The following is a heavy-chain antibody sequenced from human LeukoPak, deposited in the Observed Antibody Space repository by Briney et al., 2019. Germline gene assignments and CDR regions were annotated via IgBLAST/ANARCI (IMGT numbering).Heavy chain of an antibody. CDR1: GFTFSNAW. CDR3: TTGLRYSSGWYKFY. Sequence: PGGSLRLSCAASGFTFSNAWMSWVRQAPGKGLEWVGRIKSKTDGGTTDYAAPVKGRFTISRDDSKNTLYLQMNSLKTEDTAVYYCTTGLRYSSGWYKFYWGQGTLVTVSS. CDR2: IKSKTDGGTT. J-gene: IGHJ4*02. V-gene: IGHV3-15*01. D-gene: IGHD6-19*01.